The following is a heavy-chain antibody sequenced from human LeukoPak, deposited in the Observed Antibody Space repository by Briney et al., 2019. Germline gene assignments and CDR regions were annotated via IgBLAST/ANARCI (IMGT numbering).Heavy chain of an antibody. D-gene: IGHD5-12*01. Sequence: PSETLSLTCTVSGGSISSSSYSWGWIRQPPGKGLEWIGSVSHSGSNNYDPSLKNRVTISVDTSKNQFSLKLSSVTAADTAVYYCWAIVTTIKLDFWGQGTLVTVSS. V-gene: IGHV4-39*01. CDR2: VSHSGSN. CDR3: WAIVTTIKLDF. J-gene: IGHJ4*02. CDR1: GGSISSSSYS.